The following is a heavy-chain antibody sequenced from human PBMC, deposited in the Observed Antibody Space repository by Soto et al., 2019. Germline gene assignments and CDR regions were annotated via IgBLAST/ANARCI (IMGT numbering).Heavy chain of an antibody. J-gene: IGHJ5*02. CDR3: ARERNAGRSSSRAGFDP. CDR1: GFTFSSYW. CDR2: INSDGSST. Sequence: PGGSLRLSCAASGFTFSSYWMHWVRQAPGKGLVWVSRINSDGSSTSYADSVKGRFTISRDNAKNTLYLQMNSLRAEDTAVYYCARERNAGRSSSRAGFDPWGQGTLVTVSS. D-gene: IGHD6-13*01. V-gene: IGHV3-74*01.